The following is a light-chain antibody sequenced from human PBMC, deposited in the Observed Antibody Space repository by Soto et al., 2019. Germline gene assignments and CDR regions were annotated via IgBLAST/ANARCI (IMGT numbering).Light chain of an antibody. J-gene: IGKJ3*01. V-gene: IGKV3-20*01. Sequence: EIVLTQSPGTLSLSPGERATLSCRASQSVSSSYLAWYQQKPGKTPRLLFYGASIRATGIPYRFSGSGSGKDFTLTIIRLEPEDFAVYYCQQYGSSPFTFGPGTKVDI. CDR2: GAS. CDR3: QQYGSSPFT. CDR1: QSVSSSY.